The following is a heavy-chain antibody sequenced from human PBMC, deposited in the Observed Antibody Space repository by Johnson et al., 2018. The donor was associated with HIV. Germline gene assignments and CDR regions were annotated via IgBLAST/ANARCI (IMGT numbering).Heavy chain of an antibody. J-gene: IGHJ3*02. CDR1: GFTFSSYA. V-gene: IGHV3-30-3*01. CDR2: ISYDGTNK. Sequence: QVQLVESGGGVVQPGRSLRLSRAASGFTFSSYAMHWVRQAPGEGLEWVAVISYDGTNKYYADSVKGRFTISRDNSKNTVYLQMNSLRADDTAMYYCARPLDWKDLSDALDIWGQGTMVSVSS. CDR3: ARPLDWKDLSDALDI. D-gene: IGHD1-1*01.